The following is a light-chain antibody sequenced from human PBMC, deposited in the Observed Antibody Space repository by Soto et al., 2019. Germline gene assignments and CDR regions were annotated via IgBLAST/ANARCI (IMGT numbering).Light chain of an antibody. CDR2: AAS. J-gene: IGKJ1*01. Sequence: AIRMTQSPSSLSASTGDRVTITCRASQGISSYLAWYQQKPGKYPKLLIYAASTLQSGVPSRFSGSGSGTDFTLTISCLQSEDFATYYCQQYYSYPWELGQGNKVEIK. V-gene: IGKV1-8*01. CDR1: QGISSY. CDR3: QQYYSYPWE.